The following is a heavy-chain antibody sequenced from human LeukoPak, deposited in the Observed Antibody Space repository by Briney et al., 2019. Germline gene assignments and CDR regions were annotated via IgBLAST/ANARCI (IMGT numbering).Heavy chain of an antibody. J-gene: IGHJ3*02. V-gene: IGHV3-53*01. Sequence: GGSLRLSCAASGFTVSSNYMSWVRQAPGKGLEWVSVIYSGGSTYYADSVKGRFTISRDNSKNTLYLQMNSLRAEDTAVYYCARELDPQGIAAAGFDAFDIWGQGTMVTVSS. D-gene: IGHD6-13*01. CDR2: IYSGGST. CDR1: GFTVSSNY. CDR3: ARELDPQGIAAAGFDAFDI.